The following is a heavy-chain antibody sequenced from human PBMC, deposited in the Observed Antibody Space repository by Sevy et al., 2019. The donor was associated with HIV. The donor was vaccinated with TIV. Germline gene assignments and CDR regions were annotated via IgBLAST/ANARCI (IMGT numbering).Heavy chain of an antibody. J-gene: IGHJ4*02. CDR1: GFTFNIYS. CDR3: AREGCTKPHDY. CDR2: LSFGCGKI. D-gene: IGHD2-8*01. V-gene: IGHV3-23*01. Sequence: GGSLRLSCAASGFTFNIYSMSWVRQTPGKGLGWVATLSFGCGKINHADSVKGRLTMSRDDSKNAVYLQMNNLRVEDTAIYYCAREGCTKPHDYWGQGTLVTVSS.